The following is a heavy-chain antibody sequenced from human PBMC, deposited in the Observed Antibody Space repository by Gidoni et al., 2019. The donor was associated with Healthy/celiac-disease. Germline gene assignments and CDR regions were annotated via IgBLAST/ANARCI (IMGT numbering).Heavy chain of an antibody. Sequence: QVQLVESGGGVVQPGRSLRLSCAASGFTFSHYGMHWVRQAPGKGLEWVTILSYDGNNTDYADSVKGRFTVSRDNSKSTLYLQMNSLRAEDTAVYYCVKDKWFGELSSNPFDHWGQGTLVTVSS. V-gene: IGHV3-30*18. CDR2: LSYDGNNT. J-gene: IGHJ4*02. CDR1: GFTFSHYG. D-gene: IGHD3-10*01. CDR3: VKDKWFGELSSNPFDH.